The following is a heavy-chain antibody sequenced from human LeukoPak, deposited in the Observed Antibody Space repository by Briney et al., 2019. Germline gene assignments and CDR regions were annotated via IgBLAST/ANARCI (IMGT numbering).Heavy chain of an antibody. Sequence: TSETLSLTCAVSGGSISGYYWSWIRQPPGKRLEWIGYIYSSGITNYNPSLKSRVTLSLDTSGNQFSLKITSVTAADTAVYYCARCDSVTALDYWGQGTLVTVSS. CDR3: ARCDSVTALDY. CDR1: GGSISGYY. CDR2: IYSSGIT. J-gene: IGHJ4*02. D-gene: IGHD4-17*01. V-gene: IGHV4-59*01.